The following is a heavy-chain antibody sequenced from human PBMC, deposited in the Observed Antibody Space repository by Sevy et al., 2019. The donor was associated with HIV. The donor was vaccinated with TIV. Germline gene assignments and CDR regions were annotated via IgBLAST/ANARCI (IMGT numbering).Heavy chain of an antibody. CDR3: ATHAGIAAAGRVFDY. Sequence: LRLSCVASGFTFSDHYMEWVRQAPGKGLEWVGRTRNKADGYTTEYAASVKGRFTISRDDSKNSLYVQMNSLKTEDTAVYYCATHAGIAAAGRVFDYWGQGTLVTVSS. CDR1: GFTFSDHY. J-gene: IGHJ4*02. D-gene: IGHD6-13*01. V-gene: IGHV3-72*01. CDR2: TRNKADGYTT.